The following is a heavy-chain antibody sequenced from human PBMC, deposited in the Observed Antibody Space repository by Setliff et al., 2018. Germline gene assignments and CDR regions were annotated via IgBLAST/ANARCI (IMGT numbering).Heavy chain of an antibody. CDR3: ARESRSTWYRRDF. J-gene: IGHJ4*02. CDR2: IYHNGNT. CDR1: GGSISPYF. Sequence: SETLSLTCTVSGGSISPYFWSWIRQSPGKGLEWIGYIYHNGNTNFTPSLKTRVTMSVDTSKNQFALNLRSVTAADSAVYYCARESRSTWYRRDFWGQGTLVTVSS. V-gene: IGHV4-59*01. D-gene: IGHD6-13*01.